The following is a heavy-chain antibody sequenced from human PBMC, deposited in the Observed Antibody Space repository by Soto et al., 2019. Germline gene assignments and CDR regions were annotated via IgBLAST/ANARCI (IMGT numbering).Heavy chain of an antibody. CDR1: GYTFTNNG. Sequence: QVQLVQSGAEVKKPGASVKVSCKASGYTFTNNGINWVRQAAGQGLEWMAWLNPNNGDTGYAQKFQGRVTMTRDTSISTAYMELTSLRPDDTAVYFCGRAGDSMATISHWGQGTLVPVSS. J-gene: IGHJ4*02. D-gene: IGHD5-12*01. CDR3: GRAGDSMATISH. CDR2: LNPNNGDT. V-gene: IGHV1-8*01.